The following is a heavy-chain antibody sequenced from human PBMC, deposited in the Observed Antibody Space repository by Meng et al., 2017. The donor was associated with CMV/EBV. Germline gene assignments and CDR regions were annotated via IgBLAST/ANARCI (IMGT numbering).Heavy chain of an antibody. V-gene: IGHV4-34*01. Sequence: QMQLQQWGEGLLKPSETLSLTCAVYGGSFSGYYWSWIRQPPGKGLEWIGEINHSGSTNYNPSLKSRVTISVDTSKNQFSLKLSSVTAADTAVYYCARGSRRLPRFNWFDPWGQGTLVTVSS. CDR1: GGSFSGYY. J-gene: IGHJ5*02. D-gene: IGHD3-3*01. CDR3: ARGSRRLPRFNWFDP. CDR2: INHSGST.